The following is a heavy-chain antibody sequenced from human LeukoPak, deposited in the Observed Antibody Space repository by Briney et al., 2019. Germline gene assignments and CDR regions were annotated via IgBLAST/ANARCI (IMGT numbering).Heavy chain of an antibody. CDR1: GFTFSSYA. CDR3: AREHIVATIKFDY. J-gene: IGHJ4*02. CDR2: ISYDGSNK. Sequence: GGSLRLSCAASGFTFSSYALHWVRQAPGKGLEWMAVISYDGSNKYYADPVKGRFTISRDNSKDTLYLQMNSLRAEDTAVYYCAREHIVATIKFDYWGQGTLVTVSS. D-gene: IGHD5-12*01. V-gene: IGHV3-30-3*01.